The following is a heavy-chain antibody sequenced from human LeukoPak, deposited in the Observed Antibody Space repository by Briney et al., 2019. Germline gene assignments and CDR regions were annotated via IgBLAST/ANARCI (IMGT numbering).Heavy chain of an antibody. CDR2: IYNSGST. V-gene: IGHV4-4*08. D-gene: IGHD5-24*01. J-gene: IGHJ6*03. CDR1: GGSISSYY. Sequence: SETLSLTCTVSGGSISSYYWSWIRQPPGKGLEWIGNIYNSGSTNYNPSLKSRVTISVDSSKKQFSLKLISVTAADTAVYYCARDTQEMAATYYYYYYMDVWGKGTTVTVSS. CDR3: ARDTQEMAATYYYYYYMDV.